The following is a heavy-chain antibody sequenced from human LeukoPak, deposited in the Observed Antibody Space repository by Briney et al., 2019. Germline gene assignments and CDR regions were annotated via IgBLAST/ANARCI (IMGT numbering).Heavy chain of an antibody. D-gene: IGHD3-3*01. J-gene: IGHJ6*02. V-gene: IGHV3-33*06. CDR2: IWSHGNTK. Sequence: PGTSLRLSCAASGFVFSTYGMHWVRQAPGKGLEWVAVIWSHGNTKKYADSVTGRFTISRDNSKNTLYLQMNSLRAEDTAVYYCAKGITIFGVVIHYGMDVWGQGTTVTVSS. CDR1: GFVFSTYG. CDR3: AKGITIFGVVIHYGMDV.